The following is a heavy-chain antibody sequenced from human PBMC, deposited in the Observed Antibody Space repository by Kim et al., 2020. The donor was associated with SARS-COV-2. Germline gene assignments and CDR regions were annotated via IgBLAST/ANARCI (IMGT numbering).Heavy chain of an antibody. V-gene: IGHV3-11*01. CDR2: TI. CDR3: ARERSPFDY. Sequence: TIYYADAVSGRFTSSRDNAKNSLYLQMISLRAEDTAVYYCARERSPFDYWGQGALVTVSS. J-gene: IGHJ4*02.